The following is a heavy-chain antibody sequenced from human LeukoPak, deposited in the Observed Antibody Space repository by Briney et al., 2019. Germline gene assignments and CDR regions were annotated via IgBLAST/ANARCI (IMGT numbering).Heavy chain of an antibody. CDR1: GGSISSYY. CDR3: AREHRVHLDAFDI. CDR2: TYYSGST. Sequence: ASETLSLTCPVSGGSISSYYWSWIRQPPGKGLEWVWYTYYSGSTNYNPALNSRVTISVDTSKNQFSLKLSSVTAADTAVYYCAREHRVHLDAFDIWGQGTMVTVSS. J-gene: IGHJ3*02. V-gene: IGHV4-59*01.